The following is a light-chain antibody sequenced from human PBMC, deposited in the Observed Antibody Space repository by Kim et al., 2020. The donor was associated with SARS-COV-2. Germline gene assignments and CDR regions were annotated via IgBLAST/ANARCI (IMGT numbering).Light chain of an antibody. V-gene: IGLV3-21*04. Sequence: VAPGKTARSTCGGNNIGSKSVHWYQQKPGQAPVLVIYYDSDRPSGIPERFSGSNSGNTATLTISRVEAGDEADYYCQVWDSSSDLVFGGGTQLTVL. CDR1: NIGSKS. J-gene: IGLJ2*01. CDR2: YDS. CDR3: QVWDSSSDLV.